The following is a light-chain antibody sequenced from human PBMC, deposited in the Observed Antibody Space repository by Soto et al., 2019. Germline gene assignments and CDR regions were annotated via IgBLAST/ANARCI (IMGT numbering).Light chain of an antibody. CDR1: QSISSW. Sequence: DIQMTQSPSTLSASVGDRVTITCRASQSISSWLAWYQQKPGKAPKLLIYDASSLDSGVPSRFSGSGSGTEFTLTISGLQPDDFATYYCQQYNSYSPWTFGQGTKVEIK. CDR3: QQYNSYSPWT. J-gene: IGKJ1*01. CDR2: DAS. V-gene: IGKV1-5*01.